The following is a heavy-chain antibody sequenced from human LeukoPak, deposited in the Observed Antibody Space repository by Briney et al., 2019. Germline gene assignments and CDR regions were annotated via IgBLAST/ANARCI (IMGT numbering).Heavy chain of an antibody. CDR3: ARDFYGDYAGDA. Sequence: ASVKVSCKASGYTFTSYGITWVRQAPGQGLEWMGGISAYNGNTNYAQKLQGRVTMTTDTSTSTAYMELRSLRSDDTAVYYCARDFYGDYAGDAWGQGTTVTVSS. CDR2: ISAYNGNT. CDR1: GYTFTSYG. D-gene: IGHD4-17*01. V-gene: IGHV1-18*01. J-gene: IGHJ6*02.